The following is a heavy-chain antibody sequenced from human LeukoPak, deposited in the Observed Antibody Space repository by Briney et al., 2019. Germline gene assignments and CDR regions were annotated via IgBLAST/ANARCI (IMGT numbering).Heavy chain of an antibody. D-gene: IGHD2-15*01. V-gene: IGHV1-2*02. CDR3: ARGTNRIVVVVAAIHNWFDP. Sequence: ASVKVSCTASGYTFTAYFMHWVRQAPGQGLEWMGYINPNSGGTNYAQKFQGRVTMTRDTSISTAYMELSRLRSDDTAVYYCARGTNRIVVVVAAIHNWFDPWGQGTLVTVSS. J-gene: IGHJ5*02. CDR2: INPNSGGT. CDR1: GYTFTAYF.